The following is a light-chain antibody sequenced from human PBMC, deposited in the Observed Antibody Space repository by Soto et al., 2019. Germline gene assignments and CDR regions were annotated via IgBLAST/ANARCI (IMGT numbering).Light chain of an antibody. J-gene: IGLJ1*01. Sequence: QSALTQPSSASGSPGQSVTISCTGTSSDVGASNYVTWYQQHPGKAPKLMIYEVSKRPSGVPHRFSGSKSGNTASLTVSGLQADDEADYYCSSYAGSNNFVFGTGTKLTVL. CDR2: EVS. V-gene: IGLV2-8*01. CDR1: SSDVGASNY. CDR3: SSYAGSNNFV.